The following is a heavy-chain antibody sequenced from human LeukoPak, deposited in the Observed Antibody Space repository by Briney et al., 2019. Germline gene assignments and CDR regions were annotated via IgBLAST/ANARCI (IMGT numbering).Heavy chain of an antibody. V-gene: IGHV3-21*01. Sequence: GGSLRLSCAASGFTFSNYWMSWVRQAPGKGLEWVSSISSSSSYIYYADSVKGRFTISRDNAKNSLYLQMNSLRAEDTAVYYCASKRGYCSGGSCPHDAFDIWGQGTMVTVSS. CDR2: ISSSSSYI. J-gene: IGHJ3*02. CDR1: GFTFSNYW. CDR3: ASKRGYCSGGSCPHDAFDI. D-gene: IGHD2-15*01.